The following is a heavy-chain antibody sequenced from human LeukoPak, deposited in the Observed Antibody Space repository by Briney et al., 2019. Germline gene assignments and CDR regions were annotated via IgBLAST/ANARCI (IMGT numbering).Heavy chain of an antibody. CDR2: IYYSGST. J-gene: IGHJ4*02. CDR1: GGSISSYY. Sequence: SETLSLTCTVSGGSISSYYWSWIRQPPGKGLEWIGYIYYSGSTNYIPALKSRVTISVDTSKNQFSLKLSSVTAADTAVYYCARALWGYAPDDYSSFDYWGQGTLVTVSS. CDR3: ARALWGYAPDDYSSFDY. V-gene: IGHV4-59*08. D-gene: IGHD4-11*01.